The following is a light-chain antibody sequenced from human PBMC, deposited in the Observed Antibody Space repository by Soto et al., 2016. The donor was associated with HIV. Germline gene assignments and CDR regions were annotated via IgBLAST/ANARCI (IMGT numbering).Light chain of an antibody. CDR3: QQSSRTPRT. Sequence: DIQMTQSPSAMSASVGDTVTITCRASQGISTYLNWYQQKPGRAPKLLISAASSLQSGVPSRFSGRGSGTDFTLTISSLQHDDLATYYCQQSSRTPRTFGQGTKVEIK. V-gene: IGKV1-39*01. CDR2: AAS. J-gene: IGKJ1*01. CDR1: QGISTY.